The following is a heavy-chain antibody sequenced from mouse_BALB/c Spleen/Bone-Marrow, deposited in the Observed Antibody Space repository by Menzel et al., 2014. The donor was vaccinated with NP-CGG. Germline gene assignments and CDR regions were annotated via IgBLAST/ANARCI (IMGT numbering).Heavy chain of an antibody. J-gene: IGHJ3*01. Sequence: VQLQQSGPELVKPGASVKMSCKASGYTFTSYDINWVKQRPGQGLEWIGWIYPGDGSTNYNEKFKGKATLTADKSSSTAYMQLSSLTSENSAVYFCGRSGDCSGYGFAYWGQGTLVTVSS. CDR3: GRSGDCSGYGFAY. CDR1: GYTFTSYD. CDR2: IYPGDGST. V-gene: IGHV1S56*01. D-gene: IGHD3-2*01.